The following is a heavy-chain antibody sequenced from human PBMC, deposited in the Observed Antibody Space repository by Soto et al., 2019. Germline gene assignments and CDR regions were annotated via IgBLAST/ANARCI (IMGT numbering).Heavy chain of an antibody. CDR3: AKDGEVLGSLYYLDY. Sequence: QVQLVESGGGVVQPGRSLRLSCTASGFTFRSYGMHWVRQAPGKRLEWVAVIWYDGSNKYYADSVKGRFTISRDNSKNTLYLQMDSLRAEDTAMYFCAKDGEVLGSLYYLDYWGQGTLVAVSS. V-gene: IGHV3-33*06. CDR2: IWYDGSNK. CDR1: GFTFRSYG. J-gene: IGHJ4*02. D-gene: IGHD3-10*01.